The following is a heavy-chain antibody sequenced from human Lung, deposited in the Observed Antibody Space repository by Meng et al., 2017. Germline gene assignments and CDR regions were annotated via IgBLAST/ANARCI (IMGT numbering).Heavy chain of an antibody. V-gene: IGHV6-1*01. CDR3: ARDGVGATVGHFDY. J-gene: IGHJ4*02. CDR2: TYYRSKWYN. Sequence: QVQLQQSGPGLVKPPQTLSLTGAISGDSVSTDSAAWNWIRQSPSRGLEWLGRTYYRSKWYNDYAVSVKSRITINPDTSKNQFSLQLNSVTPEDTAVYYCARDGVGATVGHFDYWGQGTLVTVSS. CDR1: GDSVSTDSAA. D-gene: IGHD1-26*01.